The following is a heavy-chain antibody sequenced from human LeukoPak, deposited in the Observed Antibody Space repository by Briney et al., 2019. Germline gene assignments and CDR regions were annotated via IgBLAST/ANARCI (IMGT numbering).Heavy chain of an antibody. J-gene: IGHJ6*02. Sequence: GGSLRLSCAASGFTFSSYEMNWVRQAPGKGLEWVSYISSSVSTIYYADSVKGRFTISTDNAKNSLYLQMNSLRAEDTAVYYCAREDGSGSYSYYGMDVWGQGTTVTVSS. D-gene: IGHD3-10*01. CDR3: AREDGSGSYSYYGMDV. CDR1: GFTFSSYE. V-gene: IGHV3-48*03. CDR2: ISSSVSTI.